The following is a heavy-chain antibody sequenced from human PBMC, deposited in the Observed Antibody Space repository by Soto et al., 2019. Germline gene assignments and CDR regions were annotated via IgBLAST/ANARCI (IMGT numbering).Heavy chain of an antibody. V-gene: IGHV3-30*03. CDR3: ARKTRGIYYYYGMDV. CDR2: ISYDGSNK. J-gene: IGHJ6*02. CDR1: GFTFSSYG. D-gene: IGHD1-1*01. Sequence: SLSLSCASSGFTFSSYGMHWGRQAPCKGLEWVAVISYDGSNKYYADSVKGRFTISRDNSKNTLYLQMNSLRAEDTAVYYCARKTRGIYYYYGMDVWGQGTTVTVSS.